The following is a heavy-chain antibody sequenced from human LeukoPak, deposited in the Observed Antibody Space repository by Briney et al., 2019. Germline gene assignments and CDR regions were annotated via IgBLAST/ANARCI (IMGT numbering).Heavy chain of an antibody. CDR2: SYPGDSDT. V-gene: IGHV5-51*01. D-gene: IGHD2-2*01. Sequence: GESRRISGKGSGYSFTNHWIGGVRQMPGKGLEWMGISYPGDSDTRYSRCFEGQFTISADKSINTASLQWRSLKASDNATYYCARRFLPDPGLAYWGQGTLVIVSS. CDR1: GYSFTNHW. J-gene: IGHJ4*02. CDR3: ARRFLPDPGLAY.